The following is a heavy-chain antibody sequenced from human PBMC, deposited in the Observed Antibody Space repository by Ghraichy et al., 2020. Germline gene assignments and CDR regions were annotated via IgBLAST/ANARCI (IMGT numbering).Heavy chain of an antibody. CDR2: IILIFGTA. CDR3: ARGPEGYSSGWTLDY. Sequence: SVKVSCKASGGTFSSYAISWVRQAPGQGLEWMGGIILIFGTANYAQKFQGRVTITADESTSTAYMELSSLRSEDTAVYYCARGPEGYSSGWTLDYWGQGTLVTVSS. J-gene: IGHJ4*02. D-gene: IGHD6-19*01. V-gene: IGHV1-69*13. CDR1: GGTFSSYA.